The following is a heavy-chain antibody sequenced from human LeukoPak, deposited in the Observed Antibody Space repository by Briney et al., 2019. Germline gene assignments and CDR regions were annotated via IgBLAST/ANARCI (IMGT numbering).Heavy chain of an antibody. V-gene: IGHV1-69*13. CDR2: IIPIFGTA. J-gene: IGHJ5*02. CDR1: GGTFSSYA. Sequence: GASVKVSCKASGGTFSSYAISWVRQAPGQGLEWMGGIIPIFGTANYAQKFQGRVTITADESTSTAYMELSSLRSEDTAVYYCARAISGYDFWSGWFDPWGQGTLVTVSS. CDR3: ARAISGYDFWSGWFDP. D-gene: IGHD3-3*01.